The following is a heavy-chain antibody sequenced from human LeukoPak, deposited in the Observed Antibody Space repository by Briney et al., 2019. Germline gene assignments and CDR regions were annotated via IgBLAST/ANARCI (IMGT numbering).Heavy chain of an antibody. CDR1: GGSISSYY. CDR3: ARQGYSGYDYYFDY. D-gene: IGHD5-12*01. CDR2: IYYSGGT. J-gene: IGHJ4*02. Sequence: SETLSLTCTVSGGSISSYYWSWIRQPPGKGLEWIGYIYYSGGTNYNPSLKSRVTISVDTSKNQFSLKLSSVTAADTAVYYCARQGYSGYDYYFDYWGQGTLVTVSS. V-gene: IGHV4-59*08.